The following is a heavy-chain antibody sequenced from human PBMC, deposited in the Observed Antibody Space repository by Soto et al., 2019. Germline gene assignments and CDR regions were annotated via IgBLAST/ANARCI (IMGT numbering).Heavy chain of an antibody. V-gene: IGHV3-15*07. CDR2: IKSKTDGGTT. D-gene: IGHD3-3*01. J-gene: IGHJ4*02. CDR1: GFTFSNAW. Sequence: EVQLVESGGGLVKPGGSLRLSCAASGFTFSNAWMNWVRQAPGKGLEWVGRIKSKTDGGTTDYAAPVKGRFTISRDDSKNTLYLQMNSLKTEDTVVYYCTTDGVSITIFGVVIGKGDYWGQGTLVTVSS. CDR3: TTDGVSITIFGVVIGKGDY.